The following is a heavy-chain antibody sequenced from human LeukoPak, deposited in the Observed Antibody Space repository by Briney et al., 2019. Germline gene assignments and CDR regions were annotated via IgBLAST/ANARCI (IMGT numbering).Heavy chain of an antibody. CDR3: AREAGTTVFDY. V-gene: IGHV4-30-4*02. D-gene: IGHD6-13*01. CDR1: GVSISSGDYY. J-gene: IGHJ4*02. Sequence: PSETLSLTCTVSGVSISSGDYYWSWIRQPPGKGLEWIGYIYYSGSTYYNPSLKSRVTISVDTSKNQFSLKLSSVTAADTAVYYCAREAGTTVFDYWGQGTLVTVSS. CDR2: IYYSGST.